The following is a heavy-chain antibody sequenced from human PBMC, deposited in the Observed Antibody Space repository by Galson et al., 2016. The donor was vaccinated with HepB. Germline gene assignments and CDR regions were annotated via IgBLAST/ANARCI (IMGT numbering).Heavy chain of an antibody. V-gene: IGHV4-30-4*01. CDR1: GGSISSGGFY. CDR3: ARVAYGGRTGYYGMDV. CDR2: ISYSGST. J-gene: IGHJ6*04. D-gene: IGHD1-26*01. Sequence: TLSLTCPVSGGSISSGGFYWSWFRQPPGQGLDWIGYISYSGSTYYNPSLTSRISISVDTSKNQFTMKLTSVTAADTAVYYCARVAYGGRTGYYGMDVWGKGTTVTVSS.